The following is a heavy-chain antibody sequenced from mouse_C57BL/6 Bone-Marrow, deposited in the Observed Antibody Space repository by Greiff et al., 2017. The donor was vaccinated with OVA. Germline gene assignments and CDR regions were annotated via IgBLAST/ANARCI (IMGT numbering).Heavy chain of an antibody. Sequence: EVKVVESGGGLVKPGGSLKLSCAASGFTFSSYAMPWVRQTPEQRLEWVATINDGGSYTYYPDNVKGRFTISRDNAKNNLYLQMSNLKSEDTAMYYCAREGIFYFDYWGQGTTLTVSS. J-gene: IGHJ2*01. CDR2: INDGGSYT. V-gene: IGHV5-4*01. CDR3: AREGIFYFDY. CDR1: GFTFSSYA.